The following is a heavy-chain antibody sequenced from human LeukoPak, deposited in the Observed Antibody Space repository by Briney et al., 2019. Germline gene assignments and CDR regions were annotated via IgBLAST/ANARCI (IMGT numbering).Heavy chain of an antibody. V-gene: IGHV4-39*07. CDR1: GGSISSSSYY. D-gene: IGHD3-22*01. Sequence: SETLSLTCTVSGGSISSSSYYWGWIRQPPGKGLEWIGSIYYSGSTYYNPSLKSRVTILVDTSKNQFSLKLSSVTAADTAVYYCARVIGYYYDSSGYYFNWFDPWGQGTLVTVSS. CDR3: ARVIGYYYDSSGYYFNWFDP. J-gene: IGHJ5*02. CDR2: IYYSGST.